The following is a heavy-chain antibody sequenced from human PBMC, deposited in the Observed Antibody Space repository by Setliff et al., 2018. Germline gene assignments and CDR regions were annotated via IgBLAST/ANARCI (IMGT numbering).Heavy chain of an antibody. CDR3: GSLTDGQH. Sequence: GGSLRLSCAASGFTFSGYAMSWVRQAPGKGLEWVSYISSDGITIHYADSVKGRFTVTRDNAKNSLYLQMDSLKVEDTAVYYCGSLTDGQHWGQGALVTVSS. CDR2: ISSDGITI. CDR1: GFTFSGYA. V-gene: IGHV3-11*04. J-gene: IGHJ1*01. D-gene: IGHD3-9*01.